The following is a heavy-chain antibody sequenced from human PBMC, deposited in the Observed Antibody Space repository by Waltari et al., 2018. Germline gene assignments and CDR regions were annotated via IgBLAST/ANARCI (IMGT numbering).Heavy chain of an antibody. V-gene: IGHV4-38-2*01. CDR3: ARHIRAAAGPNWFDP. D-gene: IGHD6-13*01. CDR1: GYSISSGYY. CDR2: IYHSGST. J-gene: IGHJ5*02. Sequence: QVQLQESGPGLVKPSETLSLTRAVSGYSISSGYYWGWIRQPPGKGLEWIGSIYHSGSTYYNPSLKSRVTISVDTSKNQFSLKLSSVTAADTAVYYCARHIRAAAGPNWFDPWGQGTLVTVSS.